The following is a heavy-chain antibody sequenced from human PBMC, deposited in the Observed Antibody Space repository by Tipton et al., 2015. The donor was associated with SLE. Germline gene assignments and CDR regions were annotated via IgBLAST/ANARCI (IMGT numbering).Heavy chain of an antibody. Sequence: LSLTCAVYGGSFSGYYWGWIRQPPGKGLEWIGSFYYSGSNYYNPSLKSRVTISGDTSKNQFSLRLSSVTAADTAVYYCARGGACTNGVCYEVNAFDIWGQGTMVTVSS. V-gene: IGHV4-34*01. J-gene: IGHJ3*02. D-gene: IGHD2-8*01. CDR2: FYYSGSN. CDR1: GGSFSGYY. CDR3: ARGGACTNGVCYEVNAFDI.